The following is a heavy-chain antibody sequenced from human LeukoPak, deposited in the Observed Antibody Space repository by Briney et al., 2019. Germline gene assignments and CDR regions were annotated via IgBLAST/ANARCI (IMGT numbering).Heavy chain of an antibody. D-gene: IGHD6-25*01. CDR2: IWYDGSNK. J-gene: IGHJ4*02. V-gene: IGHV3-30*02. CDR1: GFTFSSYG. Sequence: GGSLRLSCAASGFTFSSYGMHWVRQAPGKGLEWVAVIWYDGSNKYYADSVKGRFTISRDNSKNTLFLQTNSLRPEDTAVYYCAKDLRRIAAYYFDYWGQGTLVTVSS. CDR3: AKDLRRIAAYYFDY.